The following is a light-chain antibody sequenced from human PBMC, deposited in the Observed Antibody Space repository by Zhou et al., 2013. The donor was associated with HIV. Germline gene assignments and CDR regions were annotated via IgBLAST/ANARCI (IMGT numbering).Light chain of an antibody. V-gene: IGKV1-39*01. J-gene: IGKJ2*01. Sequence: DIQMTQSPSSLSASVGDRVTITCRASQSISSYLNWYQQKPGKAPKLLIYAASNLQSGIPSRFSGGGSETDFTLTISSLQSDDSATYYCQQSYRTPYTFGQGTKLEI. CDR1: QSISSY. CDR3: QQSYRTPYT. CDR2: AAS.